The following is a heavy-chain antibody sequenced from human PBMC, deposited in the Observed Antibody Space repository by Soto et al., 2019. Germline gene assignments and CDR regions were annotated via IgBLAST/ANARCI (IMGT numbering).Heavy chain of an antibody. V-gene: IGHV1-8*01. Sequence: QVQLVQSGAEVKKPGASVKVSCKASGYTFTSYDINWVRQATGQGLEWMGWMNPNSGNTGYEKKFQGRVTMTSNTSISTAYMELSSLRSEDTAVYYCARRGYSSSWYYYYYYGMDVWGQGTTVTVSS. CDR3: ARRGYSSSWYYYYYYGMDV. D-gene: IGHD6-13*01. J-gene: IGHJ6*02. CDR1: GYTFTSYD. CDR2: MNPNSGNT.